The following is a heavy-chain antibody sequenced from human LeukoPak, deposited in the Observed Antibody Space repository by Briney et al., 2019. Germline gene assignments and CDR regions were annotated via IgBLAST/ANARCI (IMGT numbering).Heavy chain of an antibody. CDR2: VSYSGST. D-gene: IGHD4-23*01. V-gene: IGHV4-39*01. CDR1: GGSVSSSSYY. J-gene: IGHJ5*02. CDR3: ATSPASDYGGGHWFDP. Sequence: PSETLSLTCTVSGGSVSSSSYYWGWIRQPPGKGLEWIGSVSYSGSTHYNPSLKSRVTISVDTSKYQFSLKLTSVTAADTAVYYCATSPASDYGGGHWFDPWGQGTLVIVSS.